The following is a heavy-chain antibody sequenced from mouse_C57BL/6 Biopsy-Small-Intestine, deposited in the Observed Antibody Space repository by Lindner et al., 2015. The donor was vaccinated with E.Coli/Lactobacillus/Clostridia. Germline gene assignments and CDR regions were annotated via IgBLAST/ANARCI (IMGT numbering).Heavy chain of an antibody. CDR2: IYPGNGDT. CDR3: ARENFGSSLDF. J-gene: IGHJ2*01. D-gene: IGHD1-1*01. CDR1: GYAFSNCW. Sequence: VQLQESGAELVKAGASVKISCKPSGYAFSNCWMNWVQQRPGKGLEWIGQIYPGNGDTNYNANFRGKATLTADISSSTVYMHLSSLTSEDSAVYFCARENFGSSLDFWGQGTTLTVSS. V-gene: IGHV1-80*01.